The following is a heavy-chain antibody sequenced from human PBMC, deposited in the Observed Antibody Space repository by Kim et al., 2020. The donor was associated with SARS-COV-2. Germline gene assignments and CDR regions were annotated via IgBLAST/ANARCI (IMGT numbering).Heavy chain of an antibody. V-gene: IGHV4-59*08. J-gene: IGHJ5*02. CDR3: ARQEYTVMVRGVVTWFDP. D-gene: IGHD3-10*01. Sequence: SETLSLTCSVSGGSISSYFWSWIRQSPGKGLEWIGYIYKNGRTNYNPSLKSRVTISIDTSKNQFSLNMNSGTAADTAVYYCARQEYTVMVRGVVTWFDPWGQGALIIVSS. CDR1: GGSISSYF. CDR2: IYKNGRT.